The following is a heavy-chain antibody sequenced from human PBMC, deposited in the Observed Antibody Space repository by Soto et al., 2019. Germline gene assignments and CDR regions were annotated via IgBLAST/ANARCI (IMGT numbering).Heavy chain of an antibody. D-gene: IGHD5-18*01. CDR1: GFPFNDLA. J-gene: IGHJ4*02. CDR2: INWQSGGI. Sequence: EVQLVESGGGLVQLARSLGPPCAASGFPFNDLARHWVRKAPGKGLEWVSGINWQSGGIGYADSVKGRFTISRDNAKNSLYLQMDSLRTEDTALYYCAKAGQLWLPNYYFDYWGQGTLVTVSS. CDR3: AKAGQLWLPNYYFDY. V-gene: IGHV3-9*01.